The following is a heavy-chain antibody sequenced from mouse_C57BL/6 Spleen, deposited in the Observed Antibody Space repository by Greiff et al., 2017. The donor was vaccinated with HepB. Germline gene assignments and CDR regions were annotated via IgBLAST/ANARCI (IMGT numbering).Heavy chain of an antibody. J-gene: IGHJ3*01. D-gene: IGHD2-14*01. CDR2: SYPRDGST. V-gene: IGHV1-85*01. Sequence: VQLQQSGPELVKPGASVKLSCKASGYTFTSYDINWVKQRPGQGLEWIGWSYPRDGSTKYNEKFKGKATLTVDTSSSTAYMELHSLTSEDSAVYYCARWLLKDYAGGFAYWGQGTLVTVSA. CDR1: GYTFTSYD. CDR3: ARWLLKDYAGGFAY.